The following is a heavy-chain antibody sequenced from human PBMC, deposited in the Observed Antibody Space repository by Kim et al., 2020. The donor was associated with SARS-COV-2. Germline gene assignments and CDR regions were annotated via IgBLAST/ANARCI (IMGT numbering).Heavy chain of an antibody. CDR2: INPSSGDT. D-gene: IGHD3-10*01. CDR1: GYTFTDYF. V-gene: IGHV1-46*01. Sequence: ASVKVSCKASGYTFTDYFMQWVRQAPGQGLEWMGVINPSSGDTTYAQRFQGRVTMTRDTSTSTVYMELSSLRSGDTARYYCVRDFTLVRGPGGFWGQGTLVTVS. CDR3: VRDFTLVRGPGGF. J-gene: IGHJ4*02.